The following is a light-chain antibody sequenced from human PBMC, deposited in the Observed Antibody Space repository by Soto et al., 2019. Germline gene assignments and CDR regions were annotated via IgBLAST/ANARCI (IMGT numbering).Light chain of an antibody. V-gene: IGKV3-20*01. Sequence: EIVLTQSPGTVSLSPGERATLSCRASQSLTSNYLAWYQQKPGQAPRLVIYSASSRAPGIPDRFSGSGAGTDFPLTISRVQPEDFAVYYCQQYVSSPRTFGQGTKVEAK. CDR3: QQYVSSPRT. CDR1: QSLTSNY. J-gene: IGKJ1*01. CDR2: SAS.